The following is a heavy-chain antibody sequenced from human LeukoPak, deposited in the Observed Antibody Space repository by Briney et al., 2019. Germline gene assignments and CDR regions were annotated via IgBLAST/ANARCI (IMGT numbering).Heavy chain of an antibody. CDR2: ISYDGSNK. D-gene: IGHD3-10*01. V-gene: IGHV3-30*18. J-gene: IGHJ4*02. Sequence: AGGCLRLSCAASGFTFSSYGMHWVRQAPGKGLEWVAVISYDGSNKYYADSVKGRFTISRDNSKNTLYLQMNSLRAEDTAVYYCAKDFGGPAASDYWGQGTLVTVSS. CDR3: AKDFGGPAASDY. CDR1: GFTFSSYG.